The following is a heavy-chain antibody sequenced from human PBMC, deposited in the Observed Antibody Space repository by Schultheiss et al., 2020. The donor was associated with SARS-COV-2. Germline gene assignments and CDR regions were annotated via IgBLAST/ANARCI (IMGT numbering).Heavy chain of an antibody. D-gene: IGHD6-19*01. Sequence: SETLSLTCSVSGYSISSGYYWGWIRQPPGKGLEWIGSINHSGSTYYNPSLKSRIIMSVDTSKKHFSLNVTSVTAADTAVYYCAREVEVTGRSLDLWGRGILVTVSS. CDR1: GYSISSGYY. J-gene: IGHJ4*02. V-gene: IGHV4-38-2*02. CDR2: INHSGST. CDR3: AREVEVTGRSLDL.